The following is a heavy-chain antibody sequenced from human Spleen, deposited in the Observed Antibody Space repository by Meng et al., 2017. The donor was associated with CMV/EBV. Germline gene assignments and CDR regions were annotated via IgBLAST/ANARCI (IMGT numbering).Heavy chain of an antibody. D-gene: IGHD6-13*01. CDR1: GDSVSSYY. J-gene: IGHJ6*02. V-gene: IGHV4-59*02. Sequence: SETLSLTCSVSGDSVSSYYWTWIRQPPGKGLEWIGYISNSGSTNYNPSLKSRVTMSVDTSKNQLSLKLSSVTAADTAVYYCARENSSSPGYYYYGMDVWGQGTTVTVSS. CDR3: ARENSSSPGYYYYGMDV. CDR2: ISNSGST.